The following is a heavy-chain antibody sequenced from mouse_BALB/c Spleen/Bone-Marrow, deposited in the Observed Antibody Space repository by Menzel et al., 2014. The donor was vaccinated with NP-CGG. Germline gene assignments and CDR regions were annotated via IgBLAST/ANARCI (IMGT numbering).Heavy chain of an antibody. D-gene: IGHD2-1*01. Sequence: VQLQQSGPQLVRPGASVKISCKASGYSFTIYWMHWVKQRPGQGLEWVGMIDPSDSETRLNQKFKDKATLTVDKSSSTAYMQLSSPTSEDSAVYYCASPSDGNPFAYWGQGTLVTVSA. V-gene: IGHV1S126*01. J-gene: IGHJ3*01. CDR2: IDPSDSET. CDR3: ASPSDGNPFAY. CDR1: GYSFTIYW.